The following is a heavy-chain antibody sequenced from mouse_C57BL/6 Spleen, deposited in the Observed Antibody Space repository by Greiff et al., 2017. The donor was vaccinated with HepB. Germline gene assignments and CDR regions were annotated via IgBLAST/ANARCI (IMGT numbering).Heavy chain of an antibody. CDR3: ARSNYYGSPYFDY. Sequence: VQGVESDAELVKPGASVKISCKVSGYTFTDHTIHWMKQRPEQGLEWIGDIYPRDGSTKYNEKFKGKATLTADKSSSTAYMQLNSLTSEDSAVYFCARSNYYGSPYFDYWGQGTTLTVSS. CDR2: IYPRDGST. J-gene: IGHJ2*01. V-gene: IGHV1-78*01. D-gene: IGHD1-1*01. CDR1: GYTFTDHT.